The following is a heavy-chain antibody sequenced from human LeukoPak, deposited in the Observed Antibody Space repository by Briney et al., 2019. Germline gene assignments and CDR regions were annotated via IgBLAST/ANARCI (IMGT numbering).Heavy chain of an antibody. J-gene: IGHJ6*03. CDR1: GFTFSSYA. Sequence: GGSLRLSCAASGFTFSSYAMSWVRQAPGKGLEWVSAISGSGGSTYYADSVKGRFTISRDNSKNTLYLQMNSLRAEDTAVYYCARAAARFIAARDYMDVWGKGTTVTVSS. CDR3: ARAAARFIAARDYMDV. CDR2: ISGSGGST. D-gene: IGHD6-6*01. V-gene: IGHV3-23*01.